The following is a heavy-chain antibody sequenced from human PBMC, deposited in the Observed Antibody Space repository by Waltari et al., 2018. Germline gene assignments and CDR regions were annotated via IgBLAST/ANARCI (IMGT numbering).Heavy chain of an antibody. CDR2: INPSGGSK. V-gene: IGHV1-46*01. J-gene: IGHJ4*02. CDR3: AGRVDYYDSSGKHY. D-gene: IGHD3-22*01. Sequence: QVQLVQSGAEVQKPAASVKVSCKAAGYAFTRHYMHWVRQAPGKGLEWMGIINPSGGSKSYAEEFQRRVTMTRDTSTRNVYMELSSLRTEDTAVDYCAGRVDYYDSSGKHYWGQGTMVTVSS. CDR1: GYAFTRHY.